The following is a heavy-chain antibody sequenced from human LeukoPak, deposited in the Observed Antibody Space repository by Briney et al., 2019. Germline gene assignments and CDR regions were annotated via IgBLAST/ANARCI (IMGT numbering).Heavy chain of an antibody. Sequence: PSETLSFTCAVYGGSFSVYYWSWIGQPPGKGLEWIGEINHSGSTNYNPSLKSRVTISVDTSKNQFSLKLSSVTAADTAVYYCERAITYYYGSGSSTRIDYWGQGTLVTVSS. CDR1: GGSFSVYY. V-gene: IGHV4-34*01. CDR2: INHSGST. D-gene: IGHD3-10*01. CDR3: ERAITYYYGSGSSTRIDY. J-gene: IGHJ4*02.